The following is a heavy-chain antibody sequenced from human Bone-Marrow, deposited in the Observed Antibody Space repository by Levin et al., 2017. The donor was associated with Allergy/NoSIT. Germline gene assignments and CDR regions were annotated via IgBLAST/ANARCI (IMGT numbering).Heavy chain of an antibody. J-gene: IGHJ5*02. Sequence: ASVKVSCKASGYAFTAYKIHWVRQAPGQGLEWIGWINPDSGATNFAQKFQGRVTMTSEKSISTAYMEVSRLRVDDTAMYYYAVLHRLGHYDTTGLSWCQGTQVTVSS. D-gene: IGHD3-22*01. CDR2: INPDSGAT. CDR1: GYAFTAYK. V-gene: IGHV1-2*02. CDR3: AVLHRLGHYDTTGLS.